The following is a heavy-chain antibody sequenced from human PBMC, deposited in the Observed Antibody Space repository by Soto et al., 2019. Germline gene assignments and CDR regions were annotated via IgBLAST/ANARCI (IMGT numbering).Heavy chain of an antibody. V-gene: IGHV3-23*01. CDR1: GFTFRRYA. D-gene: IGHD3-3*01. CDR3: AKTQDYDFWSGYPRTAYGMDV. CDR2: ISGSGGST. Sequence: GGSLRLSCAASGFTFRRYAMSWVRLAPGKGLEWVSAISGSGGSTYYADSVKGRFTISRDNSKNTLYLQMNSLRAEDTAVYYCAKTQDYDFWSGYPRTAYGMDVWGQGT. J-gene: IGHJ6*02.